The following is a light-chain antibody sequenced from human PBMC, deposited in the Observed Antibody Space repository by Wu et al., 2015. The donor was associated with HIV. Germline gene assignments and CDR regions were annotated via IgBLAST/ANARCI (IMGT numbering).Light chain of an antibody. CDR2: GAS. V-gene: IGKV3-15*01. CDR1: QNIMTN. J-gene: IGKJ1*01. Sequence: EIVLTQSPVTLSVSPGEGATLFCRASQNIMTNIAWYQCKPGQAPRLLIYGASARAAGVPARFSGSGSGTEFSLTMSSVQSEDFAVYYCQQYDNWMWTFGQGSKVEIK. CDR3: QQYDNWMWT.